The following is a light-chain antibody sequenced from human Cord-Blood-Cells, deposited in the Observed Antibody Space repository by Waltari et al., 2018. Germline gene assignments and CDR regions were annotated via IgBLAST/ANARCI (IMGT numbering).Light chain of an antibody. CDR1: QSVSSY. CDR3: QQRSNWPSIT. CDR2: DAS. Sequence: EIVLTQSPATLSLSPGERATLSCRASQSVSSYLAWYQQKPGQAPRLLIYDASNRATGIPARFSGSGSGTDFTRTISSLEPEDLAVYYCQQRSNWPSITFGQGTRLEIK. V-gene: IGKV3-11*01. J-gene: IGKJ5*01.